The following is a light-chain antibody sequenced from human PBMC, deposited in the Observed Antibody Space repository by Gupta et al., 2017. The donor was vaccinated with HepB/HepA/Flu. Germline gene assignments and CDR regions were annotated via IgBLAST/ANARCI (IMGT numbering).Light chain of an antibody. CDR1: QSVSSY. CDR3: QQLSDSPPKLT. Sequence: IVLTQSPATLSLSPGERATLSCWASQSVSSYLAWYQQKPGQAPRLLIYDASNRATGITARYSGSGYGPDFTLTMSSRELEDFAVYYCQQLSDSPPKLTFGGGTKVEIK. V-gene: IGKV3-11*01. CDR2: DAS. J-gene: IGKJ4*01.